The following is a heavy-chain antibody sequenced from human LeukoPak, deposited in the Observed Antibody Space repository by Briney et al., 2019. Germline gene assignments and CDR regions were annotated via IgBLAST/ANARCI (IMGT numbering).Heavy chain of an antibody. J-gene: IGHJ6*03. CDR2: IYYSGST. V-gene: IGHV4-59*08. D-gene: IGHD6-13*01. CDR1: GASVSSYD. Sequence: SETLSLTCAVSGASVSSYDWSWIRQPPGKGLEWIGYIYYSGSTYYSPSLKSRVTISVDTSKNQFSLKLSSVTAADTAVYYCARAGGIAAGRNYYYYYYMDVWGKGTTVTVSS. CDR3: ARAGGIAAGRNYYYYYYMDV.